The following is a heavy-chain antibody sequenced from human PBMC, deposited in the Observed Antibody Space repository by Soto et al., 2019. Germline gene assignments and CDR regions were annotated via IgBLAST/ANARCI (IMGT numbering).Heavy chain of an antibody. CDR3: ARRRTALDY. CDR1: GFSLSTSGVG. V-gene: IGHV2-5*02. J-gene: IGHJ4*02. Sequence: QITLKESGPTLVKPTQTLTLTCTFSGFSLSTSGVGVGWIRQPPGKALEWLALIYWDDDKRYSPSLKSRLTNPKDTSKHQLVLTMTNLDPVDTATYFCARRRTALDYWGQGTLVTVSS. D-gene: IGHD2-21*02. CDR2: IYWDDDK.